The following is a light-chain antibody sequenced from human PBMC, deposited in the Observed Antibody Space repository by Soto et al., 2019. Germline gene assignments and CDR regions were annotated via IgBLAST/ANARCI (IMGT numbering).Light chain of an antibody. V-gene: IGKV1-39*01. CDR1: QTIRTY. CDR3: QQSYTTPRT. Sequence: QMTQSPSSLSASVGARVTITCRASQTIRTYLNWYQQKPAKAPSLLIYGASTLQSGVPSRFSGSGSATDFTLTISSLQPEDFATYYCQQSYTTPRTVGQGTKVEIK. CDR2: GAS. J-gene: IGKJ1*01.